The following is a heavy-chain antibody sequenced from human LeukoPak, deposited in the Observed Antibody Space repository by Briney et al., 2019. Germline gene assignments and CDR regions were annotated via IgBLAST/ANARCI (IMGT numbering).Heavy chain of an antibody. Sequence: SGGSLRLSCAASGFTVSSNYMSWVRQAPGKGLEWVSVIYSGGSTYYADSVKGRFTISRDNSKNTLYLQMNSLRAEDTAVYYCAREVITMVRSRYYYYYGMDVWGQGTTVTVSS. CDR1: GFTVSSNY. CDR3: AREVITMVRSRYYYYYGMDV. D-gene: IGHD3-10*01. V-gene: IGHV3-53*01. CDR2: IYSGGST. J-gene: IGHJ6*02.